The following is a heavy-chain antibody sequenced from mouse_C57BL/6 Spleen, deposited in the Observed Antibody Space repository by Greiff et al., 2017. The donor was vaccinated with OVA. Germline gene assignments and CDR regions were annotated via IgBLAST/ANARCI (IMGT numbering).Heavy chain of an antibody. V-gene: IGHV14-2*01. Sequence: DVKLQESGAELVKPGASVKLSCTASGFNIKDYYMHWVKQRTEQGLEWIGRIDPEDGETKYAPKFQGKATITADTSSNTAYLQLSSLTSEDTAVYYCAKGIVTSYYAMDYWGQGTSVTVSS. J-gene: IGHJ4*01. CDR2: IDPEDGET. CDR1: GFNIKDYY. CDR3: AKGIVTSYYAMDY. D-gene: IGHD2-5*01.